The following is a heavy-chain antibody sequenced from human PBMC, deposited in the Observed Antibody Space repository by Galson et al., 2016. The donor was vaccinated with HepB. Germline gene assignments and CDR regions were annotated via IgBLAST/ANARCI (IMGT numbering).Heavy chain of an antibody. J-gene: IGHJ5*01. V-gene: IGHV3-74*01. CDR1: GLIFMNYW. CDR3: ARDRAGMTKSSWFDS. Sequence: SLRLSCAASGLIFMNYWMHWVRQVPGKGLEYVAHSNSDGSRINYADSVRGRFTISRDNAKNTLYLQLNSLRVEDTALYYCARDRAGMTKSSWFDSWGQGTLVSVSS. CDR2: SNSDGSRI.